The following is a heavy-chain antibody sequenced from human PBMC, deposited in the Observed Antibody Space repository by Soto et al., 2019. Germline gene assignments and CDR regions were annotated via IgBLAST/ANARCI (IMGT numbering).Heavy chain of an antibody. J-gene: IGHJ4*02. CDR2: IWYDGSNK. Sequence: PGGSLRLSCAASGFTFSSYWMHWVRQAPGKGLEWVAVIWYDGSNKYYADSVKGRFTISRDNSKNTLYLQMNSLRAEDTAVYYCARGVGVGAPDYWGQGTLVTVSS. D-gene: IGHD1-26*01. CDR3: ARGVGVGAPDY. V-gene: IGHV3-33*08. CDR1: GFTFSSYW.